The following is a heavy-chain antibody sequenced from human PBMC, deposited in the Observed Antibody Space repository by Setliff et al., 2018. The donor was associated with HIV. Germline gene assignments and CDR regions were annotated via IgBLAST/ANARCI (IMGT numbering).Heavy chain of an antibody. V-gene: IGHV3-7*01. Sequence: PGGSLRLSCAASGFTFSSYWMTWVRQAPGKGLEWVANINQDGSEQNFVDSVTGRFTISRDNAKNSLYLQMNSLRAEDTAVYYCALTPYSSSSLSYWGQGNLVTVSS. CDR1: GFTFSSYW. CDR3: ALTPYSSSSLSY. CDR2: INQDGSEQ. D-gene: IGHD6-6*01. J-gene: IGHJ4*02.